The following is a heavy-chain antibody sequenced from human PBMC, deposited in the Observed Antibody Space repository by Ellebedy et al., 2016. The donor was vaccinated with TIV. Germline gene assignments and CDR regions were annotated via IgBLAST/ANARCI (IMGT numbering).Heavy chain of an antibody. CDR3: ARGGHRYGYYFLDQ. D-gene: IGHD5-18*01. CDR1: GYTFTNYG. V-gene: IGHV1-69*13. J-gene: IGHJ4*02. Sequence: AASVKVSCKASGYTFTNYGISWVRQAPGHGLEWMGGIVPIFGTPDYAQRFQGRVTITADESASTAYMELSSLRSEDTAVYYCARGGHRYGYYFLDQWGQGTLVTVSS. CDR2: IVPIFGTP.